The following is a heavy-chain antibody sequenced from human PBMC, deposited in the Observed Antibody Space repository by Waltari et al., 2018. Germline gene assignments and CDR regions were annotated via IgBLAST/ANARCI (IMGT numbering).Heavy chain of an antibody. J-gene: IGHJ4*02. CDR1: GSRFTTYW. CDR3: AREKGYSSGNFDY. CDR2: VYVDDSDT. Sequence: EVQLVQSGAEMKKPGESLKISCKGFGSRFTTYWIGWVRQMPGKGLEWMGFVYVDDSDTRYSQSFQGQVTISSDKSINTAYLQWSSLEASDTAMYYCAREKGYSSGNFDYWGQGTLVTVSS. D-gene: IGHD6-19*01. V-gene: IGHV5-51*01.